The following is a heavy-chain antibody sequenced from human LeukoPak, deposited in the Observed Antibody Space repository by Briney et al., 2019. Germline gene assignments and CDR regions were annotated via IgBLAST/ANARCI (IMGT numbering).Heavy chain of an antibody. CDR2: VSSSGTTV. Sequence: GGSLRLSCAASGFTFSSYEMNWVRQAPGKGLEWVSYVSSSGTTVYYADSVKGRFTISRDNAKNSVYLQVNSLRAEDTAVYYCASGAVAGKRLWYDPWGPGTLVTVSS. J-gene: IGHJ5*02. D-gene: IGHD6-19*01. CDR3: ASGAVAGKRLWYDP. CDR1: GFTFSSYE. V-gene: IGHV3-48*03.